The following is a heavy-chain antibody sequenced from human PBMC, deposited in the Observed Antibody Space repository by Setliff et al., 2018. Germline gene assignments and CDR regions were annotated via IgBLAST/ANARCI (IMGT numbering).Heavy chain of an antibody. CDR2: IYYSGST. Sequence: PSETLSLTCAVSGGSFSSSSYYWGWIRQPPGKGLECIGIIYYSGSTYYKPSLKSRVTLSVDTSKNQFSLQLTSVTAADTAIYYCARGGGSVLLNYYYFNYTDVWGKGTTVTVSS. V-gene: IGHV4-39*07. D-gene: IGHD2-15*01. J-gene: IGHJ6*03. CDR1: GGSFSSSSYY. CDR3: ARGGGSVLLNYYYFNYTDV.